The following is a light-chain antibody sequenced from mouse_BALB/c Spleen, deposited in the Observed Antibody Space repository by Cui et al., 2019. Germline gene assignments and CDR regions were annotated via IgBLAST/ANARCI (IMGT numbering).Light chain of an antibody. CDR2: STS. J-gene: IGKJ1*01. V-gene: IGKV4-80*01. Sequence: QIVLTQSPAIMSASLGEEITLTCSASSSVSYMHWYQQKSGTSPKLLIYSTSNLASGVPSRFGGSGSGTFYSLTISSVEAEDAADYYCHQWSSYPTFGGGTKLEIK. CDR3: HQWSSYPT. CDR1: SSVSY.